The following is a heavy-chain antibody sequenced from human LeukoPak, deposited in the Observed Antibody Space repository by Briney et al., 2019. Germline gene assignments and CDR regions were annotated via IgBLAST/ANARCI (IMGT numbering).Heavy chain of an antibody. Sequence: SETLSLTCTISGGSISSYYWSWIRQPPGKGLEWIGYIYYSGSTNYNPSLKSRVTISVDTSKNQFPLKLSSVTAADTAVYYCAKEGGLTGRRNDAFDIWGQGTMVTVSS. CDR3: AKEGGLTGRRNDAFDI. CDR1: GGSISSYY. J-gene: IGHJ3*02. D-gene: IGHD3-9*01. CDR2: IYYSGST. V-gene: IGHV4-59*01.